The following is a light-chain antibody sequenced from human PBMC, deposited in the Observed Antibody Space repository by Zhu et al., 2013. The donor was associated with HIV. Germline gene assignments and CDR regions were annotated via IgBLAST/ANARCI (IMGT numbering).Light chain of an antibody. Sequence: SSELTQDPAVSVALGQTVRITCQGDSLRSYYVSWYQQKPGQAPIRVIYGKNNRPSGVPDRFSGSKSGTSASLVITGLQAEDEADYYCQSYDSSLSGEGVVIGGGTYLTVL. CDR1: SLRSYY. CDR3: QSYDSSLSGEGVV. V-gene: IGLV3-19*02. CDR2: GKN. J-gene: IGLJ2*01.